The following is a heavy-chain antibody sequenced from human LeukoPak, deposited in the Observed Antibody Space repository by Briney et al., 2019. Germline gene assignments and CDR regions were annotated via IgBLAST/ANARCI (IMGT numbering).Heavy chain of an antibody. CDR3: AREIALVSYQLAQGCYYYAMDV. CDR2: ISGSGGST. J-gene: IGHJ6*02. Sequence: QSGGSLRLSCAASGFTFSSYAMSWVRQAPGKGLEWVLGISGSGGSTYYADSVKGRFTISRDNSKNTLYLQMNSMRAEDTAVYYCAREIALVSYQLAQGCYYYAMDVWGQGTTVTVSS. CDR1: GFTFSSYA. V-gene: IGHV3-23*01. D-gene: IGHD2-2*01.